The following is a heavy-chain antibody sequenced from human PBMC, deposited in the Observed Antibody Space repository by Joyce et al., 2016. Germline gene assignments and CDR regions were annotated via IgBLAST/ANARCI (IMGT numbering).Heavy chain of an antibody. D-gene: IGHD5-18*01. CDR2: ISSTSAYM. CDR3: ARAIYSYGRNWLDP. J-gene: IGHJ5*02. CDR1: GFTFSTYN. Sequence: EVQLVESGGGLVKPGGSLRLSCAASGFTFSTYNMNWVRQAPGKWVEWVSSISSTSAYMYYAGSVEGRFTISRDNAKNSLYLQMNSLRAEDTAVYYCARAIYSYGRNWLDPWGQGTLVTVSS. V-gene: IGHV3-21*01.